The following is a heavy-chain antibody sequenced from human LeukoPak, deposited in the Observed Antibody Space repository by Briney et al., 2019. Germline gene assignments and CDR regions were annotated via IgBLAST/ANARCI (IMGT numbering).Heavy chain of an antibody. CDR1: GFTFSSNW. CDR2: INSDGSET. D-gene: IGHD4-23*01. V-gene: IGHV3-74*01. CDR3: AKGTSSDYGGNVDY. J-gene: IGHJ4*02. Sequence: GGSLRLSCVASGFTFSSNWMHWVRQGPGKGLVWVSRINSDGSETRHADSVKGRFTISRDNAKNTLYLQMNSLRAEDTAVYYCAKGTSSDYGGNVDYWGQGTLVTVTS.